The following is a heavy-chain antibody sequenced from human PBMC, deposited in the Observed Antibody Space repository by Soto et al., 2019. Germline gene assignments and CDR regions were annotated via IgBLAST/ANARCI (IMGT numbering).Heavy chain of an antibody. CDR1: GFTSSSYG. V-gene: IGHV3-33*01. Sequence: QVQLVESGGGVVQPGRSLRLSCAASGFTSSSYGMHWVRQAPGKGLEWVAVIWYDGSNKHYADSVKGRFTISRDNSKNTLYLQMNSLRAEDTAMYYCAGDQNFYTAAGCADYWGQGTLVTVSS. CDR3: AGDQNFYTAAGCADY. D-gene: IGHD2-2*01. CDR2: IWYDGSNK. J-gene: IGHJ4*02.